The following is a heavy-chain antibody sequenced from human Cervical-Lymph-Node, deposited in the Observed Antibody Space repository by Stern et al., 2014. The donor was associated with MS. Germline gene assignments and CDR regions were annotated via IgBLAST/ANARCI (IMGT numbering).Heavy chain of an antibody. CDR1: GYTFTTYY. V-gene: IGHV1-46*01. D-gene: IGHD1-1*01. CDR3: ARVLSLATSDS. CDR2: FNPICGKT. J-gene: IGHJ4*02. Sequence: QMQLVQSGAELSKPGASAKISCEASGYTFTTYYMHWVRQAPGQGLEWVALFNPICGKTTYAQRFQGRVTVTGDTSTSTVYMELTGLRSEDTAVYYCARVLSLATSDSWGQGTLVIVSS.